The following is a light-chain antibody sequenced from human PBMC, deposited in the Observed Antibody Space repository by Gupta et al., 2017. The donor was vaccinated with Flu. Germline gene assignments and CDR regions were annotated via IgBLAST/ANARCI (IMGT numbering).Light chain of an antibody. CDR3: QHEDNLPLT. Sequence: PSSLSASVGDRVTITCQASQDIKKSLNWYQQKPGKAPELLIYDASNLETGVPSRFSGSGSGTHFTFTISSLQPEDVGTYYCQHEDNLPLTFGGGTKVEI. CDR1: QDIKKS. V-gene: IGKV1-33*01. CDR2: DAS. J-gene: IGKJ4*01.